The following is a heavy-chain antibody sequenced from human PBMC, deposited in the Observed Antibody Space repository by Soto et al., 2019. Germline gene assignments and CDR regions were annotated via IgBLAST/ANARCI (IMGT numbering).Heavy chain of an antibody. Sequence: QVQLVESGGGVVQPGRSLRLSCAAYGFTFSRYGMHWVRQAPGKGLEWVAVISYDGSNKYYADSVKGRFTISRDNSKNTLYLQMNSLRAEDTAVYYCAKENGGYCTSTSCYEGHYYYYGMDVWGQGATVTVSS. D-gene: IGHD2-2*01. CDR1: GFTFSRYG. CDR2: ISYDGSNK. V-gene: IGHV3-30*18. CDR3: AKENGGYCTSTSCYEGHYYYYGMDV. J-gene: IGHJ6*02.